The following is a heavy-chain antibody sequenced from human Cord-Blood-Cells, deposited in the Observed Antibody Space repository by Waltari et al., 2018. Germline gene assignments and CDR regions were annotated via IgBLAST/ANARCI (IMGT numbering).Heavy chain of an antibody. V-gene: IGHV3-33*01. Sequence: QVQLVESGGGVVQPGRSLRLSCAASGFTFSSYGMHWVRQAPGKGLEWVAVIWYDGSNKYYADSVKGRFTISRDNYKNTLYLQMNSLRAEDTAVYYCAREVAYCGGDCYYYYYGMDVWGQGTTVTVSS. D-gene: IGHD2-21*01. J-gene: IGHJ6*02. CDR2: IWYDGSNK. CDR1: GFTFSSYG. CDR3: AREVAYCGGDCYYYYYGMDV.